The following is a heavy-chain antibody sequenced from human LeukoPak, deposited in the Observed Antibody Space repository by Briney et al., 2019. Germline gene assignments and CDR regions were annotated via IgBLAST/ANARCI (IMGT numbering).Heavy chain of an antibody. J-gene: IGHJ4*02. CDR3: ASMSYDSSGYYSLAFDY. CDR1: GFTFSSYA. D-gene: IGHD3-22*01. V-gene: IGHV3-23*01. CDR2: ISGSGGST. Sequence: GGSLRLSCAASGFTFSSYAMSWVRQAPGKGLEWVSAISGSGGSTYYADSVKGRFTISRDNSKNTLYLQMNSLRAEDTAVYYCASMSYDSSGYYSLAFDYWGQGTLVTVSS.